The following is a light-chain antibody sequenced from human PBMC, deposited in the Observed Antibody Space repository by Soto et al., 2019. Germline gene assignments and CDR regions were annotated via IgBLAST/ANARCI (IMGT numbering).Light chain of an antibody. CDR3: HQSYSTPYT. J-gene: IGKJ2*01. CDR2: AAS. CDR1: QSISSY. V-gene: IGKV1-39*01. Sequence: DIQMTQSPSSLSASVGDRVTITCRASQSISSYLNWYQQKPGKAPKLLIYAASSLHSGVPSRFSGSGSGTDFTLTISSLQPEDFATYYFHQSYSTPYTFGQGTKLEIK.